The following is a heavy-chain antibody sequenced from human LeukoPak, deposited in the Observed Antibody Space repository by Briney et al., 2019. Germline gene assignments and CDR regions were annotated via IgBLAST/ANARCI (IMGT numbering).Heavy chain of an antibody. Sequence: SETLSLTCTVSGGSISSGGYYWSWIRQHPGKGLEWIGYIYYSRSTYYNPSLKSRVTISVDTSKNQFSLKLSSVTAADTAVYYCSGTMVRGVIISFDYWGQGTLVTVSS. CDR1: GGSISSGGYY. J-gene: IGHJ4*02. D-gene: IGHD3-10*01. CDR3: SGTMVRGVIISFDY. CDR2: IYYSRST. V-gene: IGHV4-31*03.